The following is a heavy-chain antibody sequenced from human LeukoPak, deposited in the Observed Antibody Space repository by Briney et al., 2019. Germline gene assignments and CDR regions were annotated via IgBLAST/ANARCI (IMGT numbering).Heavy chain of an antibody. CDR3: ATWVGARFDY. D-gene: IGHD1-26*01. CDR1: GGSISSYY. Sequence: ETLSLTCTVSGGSISSYYWSWIRQPPGKGLEWIGYIYYSGSTNYNPSLKSRVTISVDTSKNQFSLKLSSVTAADTAVYYCATWVGARFDYWGQGTLVTVSS. V-gene: IGHV4-59*01. CDR2: IYYSGST. J-gene: IGHJ4*02.